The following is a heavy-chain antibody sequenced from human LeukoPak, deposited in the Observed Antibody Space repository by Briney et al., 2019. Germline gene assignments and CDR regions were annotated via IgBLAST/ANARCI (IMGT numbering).Heavy chain of an antibody. CDR3: ARSSVSGTYSGGY. CDR2: IYYGGST. Sequence: SETLSLTCTVSGGSINTYYWSWIRQPPGKGLEWIGYIYYGGSTYSNPSLKGRVTISSDTSKNQFSLTLTSVTAADTAVYYCARSSVSGTYSGGYWGQGILVTVSS. D-gene: IGHD3-10*01. J-gene: IGHJ4*02. CDR1: GGSINTYY. V-gene: IGHV4-59*08.